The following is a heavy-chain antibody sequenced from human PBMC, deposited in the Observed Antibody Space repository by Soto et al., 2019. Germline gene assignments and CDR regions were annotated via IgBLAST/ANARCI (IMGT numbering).Heavy chain of an antibody. CDR3: EKDRVLAASD. J-gene: IGHJ4*02. CDR2: IHGSGGST. D-gene: IGHD2-15*01. V-gene: IGHV3-23*01. CDR1: GFTFSSDA. Sequence: EVQLLASGGGLVQPGGSLRLSCAASGFTFSSDAMSWVRQAPGKGLEWVSAIHGSGGSTYYADSVKGRFTISRDNSKNTLYLQMTSLRAEDTAVYYCEKDRVLAASDWGQGTLVTVSS.